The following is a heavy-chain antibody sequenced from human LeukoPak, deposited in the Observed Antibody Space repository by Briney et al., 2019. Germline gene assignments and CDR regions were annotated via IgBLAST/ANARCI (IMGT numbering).Heavy chain of an antibody. CDR1: GFTFSSYG. V-gene: IGHV3-30*18. Sequence: GGSLRLSCAASGFTFSSYGMHWVRQAPGKGLEWVAVISYDGSNKYYADSVKGRFTISRDNSKNTLYLQMNSLRAEDTAVYYCAKDRVTGYCSSSTCYNHSMDVWGQGTTVTVSS. CDR2: ISYDGSNK. J-gene: IGHJ6*02. CDR3: AKDRVTGYCSSSTCYNHSMDV. D-gene: IGHD2-2*02.